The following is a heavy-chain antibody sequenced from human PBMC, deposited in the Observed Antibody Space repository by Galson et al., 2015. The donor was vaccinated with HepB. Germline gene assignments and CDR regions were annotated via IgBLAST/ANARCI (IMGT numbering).Heavy chain of an antibody. CDR3: ARDLYLVAGTMDDY. Sequence: SETLSLTCTVSGYSISSGYYWGWIRQPPGKGLEWIGSIYHSGSTYYNPSLKSRVTISVDTSKNQFSLKLSSVTAADTAVYYCARDLYLVAGTMDDYWGQGTLVTVSS. CDR1: GYSISSGYY. CDR2: IYHSGST. V-gene: IGHV4-38-2*02. D-gene: IGHD6-19*01. J-gene: IGHJ4*02.